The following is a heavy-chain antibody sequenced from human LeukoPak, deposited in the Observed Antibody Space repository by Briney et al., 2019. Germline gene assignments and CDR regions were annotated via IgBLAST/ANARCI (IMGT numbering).Heavy chain of an antibody. J-gene: IGHJ4*02. V-gene: IGHV3-30*04. Sequence: QPGRSLRLSCAASGFTFSSYAMHWVRQAPGKGLEWVAVISYDGSNKYYADSVKGRFTISRDNSKNTLYLQMNSLRAEDTAVYYCAKDSLPWIPFQSFDYWGQGTLVTVSS. CDR3: AKDSLPWIPFQSFDY. CDR2: ISYDGSNK. D-gene: IGHD5-18*01. CDR1: GFTFSSYA.